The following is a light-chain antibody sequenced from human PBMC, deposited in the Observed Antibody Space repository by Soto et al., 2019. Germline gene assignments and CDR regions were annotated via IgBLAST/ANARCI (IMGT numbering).Light chain of an antibody. CDR1: HDVSRN. Sequence: DIQMTQSPSSLSASVGDRVTIACRSSHDVSRNLNWFQQKPGEAPKLLIYDASNLERGVPPRFSGSGSGTDFTLTISSLQSEDVATYYCQQYNSMLSFGGVTEVEIK. CDR2: DAS. J-gene: IGKJ4*01. V-gene: IGKV1-33*01. CDR3: QQYNSMLS.